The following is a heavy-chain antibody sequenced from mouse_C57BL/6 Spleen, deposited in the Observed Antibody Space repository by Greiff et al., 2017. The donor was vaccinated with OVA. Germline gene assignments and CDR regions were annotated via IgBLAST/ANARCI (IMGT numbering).Heavy chain of an antibody. CDR3: ARRYYCSISYWYFDV. V-gene: IGHV15-2*01. D-gene: IGHD1-1*01. CDR2: ILPSIGRT. CDR1: DSEVFPIAY. Sequence: QVQLQQSGSELRSPGSSVKLSCKDFDSEVFPIAYMSWVRQKPGHGFEWIGGILPSIGRTIYGEKFEDKATLDADTLSNTAYLELNSLTSEDSAIYYCARRYYCSISYWYFDVWGTGTTVTVSS. J-gene: IGHJ1*03.